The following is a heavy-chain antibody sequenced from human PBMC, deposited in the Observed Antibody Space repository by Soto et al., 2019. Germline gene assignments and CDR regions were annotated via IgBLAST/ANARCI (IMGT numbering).Heavy chain of an antibody. V-gene: IGHV5-51*01. CDR3: ARHGDCSGGSCYSVPLDYYYGMDV. Sequence: EALKISCKGSGYSFTSYWIGWVRQMPGKGLEWMGIIYPGDSDTRYSPSFQGQVTISADKSISTAYLQWSSLKASDTAMYYCARHGDCSGGSCYSVPLDYYYGMDVWGQGTTVTVSS. CDR2: IYPGDSDT. D-gene: IGHD2-15*01. J-gene: IGHJ6*02. CDR1: GYSFTSYW.